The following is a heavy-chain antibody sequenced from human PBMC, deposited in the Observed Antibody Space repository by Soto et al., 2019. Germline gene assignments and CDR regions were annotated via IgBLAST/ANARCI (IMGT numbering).Heavy chain of an antibody. CDR1: GGTISSYY. D-gene: IGHD6-6*01. J-gene: IGHJ6*03. CDR2: IYYSGST. Sequence: PSETLYLTCTVSGGTISSYYWSWIRQPPGKGLEWIGYIYYSGSTNYNPSLKSRVTISVDTSKNQFSLKLSSVTAADTAVYYCARLRGQLVRLSSYLDVWGKGTTVTLSS. V-gene: IGHV4-59*08. CDR3: ARLRGQLVRLSSYLDV.